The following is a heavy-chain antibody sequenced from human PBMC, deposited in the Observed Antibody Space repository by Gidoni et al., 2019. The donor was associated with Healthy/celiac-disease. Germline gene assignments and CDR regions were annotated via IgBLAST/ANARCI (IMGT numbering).Heavy chain of an antibody. CDR2: INPSGGNT. CDR1: GDTFTSHY. J-gene: IGHJ4*02. CDR3: ARDHGYNYDY. V-gene: IGHV1-46*01. Sequence: QVQLVQSGAEVTTPGASVKVSCKAYGDTFTSHYLHWVQQAPGQGLEWMGIINPSGGNTSYAQKFQGRVTMTRDTSTSKVYMELSSLRSEDTAVYYCARDHGYNYDYWGQGTLVTVSS. D-gene: IGHD5-12*01.